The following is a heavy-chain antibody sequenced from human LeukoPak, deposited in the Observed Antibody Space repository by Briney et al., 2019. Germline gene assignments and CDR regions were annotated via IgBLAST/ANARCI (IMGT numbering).Heavy chain of an antibody. J-gene: IGHJ4*02. CDR1: GGSFSGYY. CDR2: INHSGST. Sequence: SETLSLTCAVYGGSFSGYYWSWIRQPPGKGLEWIGEINHSGSTNYNPSLKSRVTISVDTSKNQFSLKLSSVTAADTAVYYCARALYDSSGYYQGDFDYWGQGTLVTVSS. D-gene: IGHD3-22*01. V-gene: IGHV4-34*01. CDR3: ARALYDSSGYYQGDFDY.